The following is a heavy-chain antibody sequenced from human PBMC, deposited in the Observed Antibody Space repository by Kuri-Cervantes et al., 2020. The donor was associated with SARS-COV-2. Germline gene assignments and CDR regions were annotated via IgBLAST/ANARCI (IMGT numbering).Heavy chain of an antibody. Sequence: AETLSLTCAVYGESFSGYYWRWIRQPPGKGLEWIGEINHSGSTNYNPSLKSRVTISVDTSKNLFSLKLSSVTAAETAVDYCARTNTIFWVAIWGWFAPWGQGTLVTVSS. CDR3: ARTNTIFWVAIWGWFAP. CDR1: GESFSGYY. D-gene: IGHD3-3*01. V-gene: IGHV4-34*01. J-gene: IGHJ5*02. CDR2: INHSGST.